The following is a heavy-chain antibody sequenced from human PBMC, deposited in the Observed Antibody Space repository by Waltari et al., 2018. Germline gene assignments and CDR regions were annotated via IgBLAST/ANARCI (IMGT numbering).Heavy chain of an antibody. CDR3: ARARPDFDWLPKHYYMDV. D-gene: IGHD3-9*01. CDR2: IIPILGIA. Sequence: QVQLVQSGAEVKKPGSSVKVSCKASGGTFSSYAISWVRQAPGQGLEWMGGIIPILGIANYAQKFQSRVTITADESTSTAYMELSSLRSEDTAVYYCARARPDFDWLPKHYYMDVWGKGTTVTVSS. J-gene: IGHJ6*03. V-gene: IGHV1-69*04. CDR1: GGTFSSYA.